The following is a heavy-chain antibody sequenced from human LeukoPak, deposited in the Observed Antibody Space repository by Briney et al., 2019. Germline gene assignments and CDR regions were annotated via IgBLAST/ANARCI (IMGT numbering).Heavy chain of an antibody. J-gene: IGHJ6*02. CDR3: ARSAAGLSYGMDV. CDR2: IYYSGST. D-gene: IGHD6-13*01. Sequence: SETLSLTCTVSGDSISSSYWNWIRQPPGKGLEWIGHIYYSGSTNYNPSLKSRVTISVTKNQFSLKLSSVTAADTAVYFCARSAAGLSYGMDVWGQGTTVTVSS. V-gene: IGHV4-59*08. CDR1: GDSISSSY.